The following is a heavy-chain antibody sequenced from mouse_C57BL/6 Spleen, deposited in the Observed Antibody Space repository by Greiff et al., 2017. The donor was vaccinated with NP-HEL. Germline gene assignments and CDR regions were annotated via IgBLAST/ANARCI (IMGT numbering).Heavy chain of an antibody. CDR2: IYPGDGDT. D-gene: IGHD1-1*01. V-gene: IGHV1-80*01. CDR1: GYAFSSYW. CDR3: ATAGYSTVVADGYALDY. Sequence: QVQLKESGAELVKPGASVKISCKASGYAFSSYWMNWVKQRPGKGLEWIGQIYPGDGDTNYNGKFKGKATLTADKSSSTAYMQLSSLTTEDSAVSFCATAGYSTVVADGYALDYWGQGTSVTVSS. J-gene: IGHJ4*01.